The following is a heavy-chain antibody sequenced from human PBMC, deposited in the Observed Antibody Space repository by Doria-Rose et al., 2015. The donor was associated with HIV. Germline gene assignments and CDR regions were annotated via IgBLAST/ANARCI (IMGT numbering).Heavy chain of an antibody. V-gene: IGHV2-26*01. CDR2: NFSDDER. CDR1: GVSLSSPGMG. CDR3: ARIKSSRWYHKYYFDF. J-gene: IGHJ4*02. D-gene: IGHD6-13*01. Sequence: QESGPVLVKPTETLTLTCTVSGVSLSSPGMGASWIRQPPGKALEWLANNFSDDERSYKTSLKSRLTISRGTSKSQVVLTMTDTDPVDTATYYCARIKSSRWYHKYYFDFWGQGTLVIVSA.